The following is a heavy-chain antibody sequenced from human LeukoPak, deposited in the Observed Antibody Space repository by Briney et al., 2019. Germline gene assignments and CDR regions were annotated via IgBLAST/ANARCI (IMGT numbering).Heavy chain of an antibody. CDR2: IYYSGST. CDR1: GGSISSGGYY. J-gene: IGHJ4*02. CDR3: AREGATNPLDY. D-gene: IGHD1-26*01. Sequence: SETLSLTCTVSGGSISSGGYYWSWIRQHPGKGLEWIGYIYYSGSTYYNPSLKSRVTISVDTSKNQFSLKLSSVTAADTAVYYCAREGATNPLDYWGQGTLVTVSS. V-gene: IGHV4-31*03.